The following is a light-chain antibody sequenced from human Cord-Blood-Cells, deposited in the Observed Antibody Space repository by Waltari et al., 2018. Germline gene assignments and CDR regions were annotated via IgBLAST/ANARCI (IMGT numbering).Light chain of an antibody. CDR2: EGS. V-gene: IGLV2-23*01. J-gene: IGLJ1*01. CDR3: CSYAGSSTYV. CDR1: SSDVGGYNL. Sequence: QSALTQPASVSGSPGQSITISCTGTSSDVGGYNLDSWYQQHPGKAPKLMIYEGSKRPSGVSNRFSGSKSGNTASLTISGLQAEDEADYYCCSYAGSSTYVFGTGTKVTVL.